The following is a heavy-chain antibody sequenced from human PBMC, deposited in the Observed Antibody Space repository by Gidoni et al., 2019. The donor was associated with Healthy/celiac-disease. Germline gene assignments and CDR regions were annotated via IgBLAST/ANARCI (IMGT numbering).Heavy chain of an antibody. D-gene: IGHD6-19*01. CDR1: GGTFSSYA. V-gene: IGHV1-69*06. Sequence: QVQLVQSGAEVKKPGSSVKVSCKASGGTFSSYAISWVRQAPGQGLEWMGGIIPIFGTANYAQKFQGRVTITADKSTSTAYMELSSLRSEDTAVYYCATAGTGRDSAQGGLWNAFDIWGQGTMVTVSS. CDR3: ATAGTGRDSAQGGLWNAFDI. CDR2: IIPIFGTA. J-gene: IGHJ3*02.